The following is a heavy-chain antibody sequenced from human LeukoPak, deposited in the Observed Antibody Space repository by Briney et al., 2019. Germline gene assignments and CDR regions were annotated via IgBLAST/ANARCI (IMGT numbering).Heavy chain of an antibody. CDR1: GGTFSSYA. V-gene: IGHV1-18*01. D-gene: IGHD5-18*01. CDR2: ISAYNGNT. CDR3: AREGSPRYSYGLIDY. J-gene: IGHJ4*02. Sequence: ASVKVSCKASGGTFSSYAISWVRQAPGQGLEWMGWISAYNGNTNYAQKLQGRVTMTTDTSTSTANMELRSLRSDDTAVYYCAREGSPRYSYGLIDYWGQGTLVTVSS.